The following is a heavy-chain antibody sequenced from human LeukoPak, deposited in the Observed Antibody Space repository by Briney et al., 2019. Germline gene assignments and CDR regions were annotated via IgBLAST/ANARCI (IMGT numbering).Heavy chain of an antibody. CDR3: ARDLRTTVTALDAFDI. D-gene: IGHD4-17*01. CDR1: GFTFSSFG. CDR2: ITSSSSYI. J-gene: IGHJ3*02. V-gene: IGHV3-21*01. Sequence: GGSLRLSCAASGFTFSSFGMNWVRQAPGKGLEWVSAITSSSSYIYYADSVKGRFTISRDNAKNSLYLQMNSLRAEDTAVYYCARDLRTTVTALDAFDIWGQGTLVTVSS.